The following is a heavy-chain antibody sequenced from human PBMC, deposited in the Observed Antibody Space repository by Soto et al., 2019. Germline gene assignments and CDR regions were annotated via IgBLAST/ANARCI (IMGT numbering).Heavy chain of an antibody. J-gene: IGHJ4*02. CDR3: AADLTTYGSGEFDF. V-gene: IGHV3-15*01. Sequence: DVQLVESGGGLVKPGGSLRLSCAASGFTVSSAWMSWVRQAPGKGLEWVGRIKSIGGGGTTDYAAPVKGRFIVSREDSKNTLYLQRHSLKTEDTAVYYCAADLTTYGSGEFDFWGQGTLVTVSS. D-gene: IGHD3-10*01. CDR1: GFTVSSAW. CDR2: IKSIGGGGTT.